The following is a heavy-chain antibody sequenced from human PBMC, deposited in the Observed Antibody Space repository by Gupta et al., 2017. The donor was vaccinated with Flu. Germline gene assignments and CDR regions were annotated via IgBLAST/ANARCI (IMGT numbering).Heavy chain of an antibody. J-gene: IGHJ4*01. V-gene: IGHV3-7*01. CDR3: GRESSAWDIYKVFAY. Sequence: QEPGRGVEWVATKKEDGSEKYYAASVRGRCTVSRDNAGRSLYLNMNSLSDDDTAVYFCGRESSAWDIYKVFAYWGHGIQVTVSA. D-gene: IGHD3-10*01. CDR2: KKEDGSEK.